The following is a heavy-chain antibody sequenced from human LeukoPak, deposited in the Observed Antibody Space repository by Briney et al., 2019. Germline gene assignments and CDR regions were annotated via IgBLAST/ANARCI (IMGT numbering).Heavy chain of an antibody. CDR2: INNDGSNR. D-gene: IGHD6-19*01. Sequence: GSLRLSCAASGFTFITYWMHWVRQAPGKGLVWVSRINNDGSNRNYADSVKGRFTISRDNAKNTLYLQMNSLRAEDTAVYYCARPSVAGPYFDFWGQGTVVTVSS. CDR3: ARPSVAGPYFDF. V-gene: IGHV3-74*01. CDR1: GFTFITYW. J-gene: IGHJ4*02.